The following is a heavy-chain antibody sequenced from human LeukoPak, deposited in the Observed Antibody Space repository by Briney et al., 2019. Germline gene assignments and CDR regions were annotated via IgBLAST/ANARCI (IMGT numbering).Heavy chain of an antibody. Sequence: GGSLRLSCAASGFTFSSYAMNWVRQAPGKGLEWVSSISSSSSYIYYADSVKGRFTISRDNAKNSLYLQMNSLRAEDTAVYYCARDEYSSSFNWFDPWGQGTLVTVSS. CDR1: GFTFSSYA. D-gene: IGHD6-6*01. CDR2: ISSSSSYI. CDR3: ARDEYSSSFNWFDP. J-gene: IGHJ5*02. V-gene: IGHV3-21*01.